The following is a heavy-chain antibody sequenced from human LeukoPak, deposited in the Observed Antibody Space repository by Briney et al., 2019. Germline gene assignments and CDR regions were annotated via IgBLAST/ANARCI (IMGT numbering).Heavy chain of an antibody. CDR3: ANEYDNAFDI. D-gene: IGHD3-22*01. CDR2: INSDGSSI. J-gene: IGHJ3*02. CDR1: GFTFSSYW. Sequence: PGGSPRLSCAASGFTFSSYWMHWVRQAPGKGLVWVSRINSDGSSISYADSVKGRFTISRDNAKSTLYLQMNSLRAEDTAVYYCANEYDNAFDIWGQGTMVTVSS. V-gene: IGHV3-74*01.